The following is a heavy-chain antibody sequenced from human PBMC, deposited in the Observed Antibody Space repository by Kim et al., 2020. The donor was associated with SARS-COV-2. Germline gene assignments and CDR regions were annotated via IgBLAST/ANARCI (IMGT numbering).Heavy chain of an antibody. D-gene: IGHD3-16*01. V-gene: IGHV3-23*01. J-gene: IGHJ6*02. Sequence: DSAMGRFPTSRDNSKNTLYLQMNSLRVEDTAVYFCARGMGDRSRSGYCLDVWGQGTSVTVSS. CDR3: ARGMGDRSRSGYCLDV.